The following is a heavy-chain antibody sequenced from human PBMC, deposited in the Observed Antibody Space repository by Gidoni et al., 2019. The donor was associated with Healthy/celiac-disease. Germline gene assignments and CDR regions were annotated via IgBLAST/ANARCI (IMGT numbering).Heavy chain of an antibody. J-gene: IGHJ4*02. V-gene: IGHV4-39*01. CDR1: GGSISSSSYY. Sequence: QLQLQESGPGLVKPSETLSLTCPFSGGSISSSSYYWGWIRQPPGKGLEWIGSIYYSGSTYYNPSLKSRVTISVDTSKNQFSLKLSSVTAADTAVYYCASLGRRFSLDYWGQGTLVTVSS. CDR3: ASLGRRFSLDY. CDR2: IYYSGST. D-gene: IGHD7-27*01.